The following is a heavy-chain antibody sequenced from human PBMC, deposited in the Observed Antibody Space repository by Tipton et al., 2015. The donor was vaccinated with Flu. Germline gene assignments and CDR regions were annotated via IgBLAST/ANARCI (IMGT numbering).Heavy chain of an antibody. D-gene: IGHD4-17*01. CDR2: IKQDGSEK. CDR3: ARVAEYGDTGYFDY. Sequence: GSLRLSCAASGFTVSSNYMSWVRQAPGKGLEWVANIKQDGSEKYYVDSVKGRFTISRDNAKNSLYLQMNSLRAEDTAVYYCARVAEYGDTGYFDYWARERWSPSPQ. V-gene: IGHV3-7*01. CDR1: GFTVSSNY. J-gene: IGHJ4*02.